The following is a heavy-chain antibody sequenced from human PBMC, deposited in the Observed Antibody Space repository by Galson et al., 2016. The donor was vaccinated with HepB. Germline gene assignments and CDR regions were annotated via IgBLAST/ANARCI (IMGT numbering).Heavy chain of an antibody. CDR2: MSDSDDI. Sequence: SLRLSCAASGFTFSGYAMAWVRQAPGKGLEWVSGMSDSDDIYYAPSVKGRFTISRDNSKNTVYLQLSSLRAEDTAVYYCAKDKRCHSSAWDWYYDDWGQGTLVSVSS. J-gene: IGHJ4*02. CDR1: GFTFSGYA. CDR3: AKDKRCHSSAWDWYYDD. V-gene: IGHV3-23*01. D-gene: IGHD6-19*01.